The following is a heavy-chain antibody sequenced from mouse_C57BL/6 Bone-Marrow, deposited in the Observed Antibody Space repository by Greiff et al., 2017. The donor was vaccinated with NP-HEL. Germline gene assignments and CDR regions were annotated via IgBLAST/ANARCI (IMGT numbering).Heavy chain of an antibody. D-gene: IGHD1-1*02. CDR2: IDPENGDT. J-gene: IGHJ4*01. Sequence: VQLQQSGAELVRPGASVKLSCTVSGFNIKDDYMHWVKQRPEQGLEWIGWIDPENGDTEYASKLQGKATITADTSSNTAYLQLSSLTSEDTAVDYCTTGGGSPYAMDYWGQGTSVTVSS. V-gene: IGHV14-4*01. CDR3: TTGGGSPYAMDY. CDR1: GFNIKDDY.